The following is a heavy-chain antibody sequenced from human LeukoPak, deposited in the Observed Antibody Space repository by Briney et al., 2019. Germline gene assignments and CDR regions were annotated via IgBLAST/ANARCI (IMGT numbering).Heavy chain of an antibody. CDR2: IRYDGSNK. CDR1: GFTFSTYG. V-gene: IGHV3-30*02. J-gene: IGHJ4*02. CDR3: ARDGVYDFWSGYYLDY. Sequence: GGSLRLSCAASGFTFSTYGMHWVRQAPGKGLEWVAFIRYDGSNKYYADSVKGRFTISRDNSKNTVYLQMNSLRAEDTVVYYCARDGVYDFWSGYYLDYWGQGTLVTVSS. D-gene: IGHD3-3*01.